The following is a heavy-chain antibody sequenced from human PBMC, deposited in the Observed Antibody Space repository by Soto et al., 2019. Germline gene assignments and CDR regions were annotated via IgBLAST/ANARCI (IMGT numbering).Heavy chain of an antibody. Sequence: GGSLRLSCAASGFTFSSYAMSWVRQAPGKGLEWVSAISGSGGSTYYADSVKGRFTISRDNSKNTLYLQMNSLRAEDTAVYYCAKDLEVRGKNPEGAFDIWGQGTMVTVSS. CDR2: ISGSGGST. D-gene: IGHD3-10*01. CDR1: GFTFSSYA. CDR3: AKDLEVRGKNPEGAFDI. V-gene: IGHV3-23*01. J-gene: IGHJ3*02.